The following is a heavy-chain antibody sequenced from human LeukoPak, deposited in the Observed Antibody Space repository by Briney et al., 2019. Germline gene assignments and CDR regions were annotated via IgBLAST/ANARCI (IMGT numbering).Heavy chain of an antibody. J-gene: IGHJ4*02. CDR1: GGSIESYY. V-gene: IGHV4-4*08. Sequence: MSSETLSLTCSVSGGSIESYYWSWIRQPPGKGLEFIGYIAASGTTKHNPSLESRVTLSMDTSKNQFSLKLRSVTAADTVVYFCARFPYFEGFDYWGQGAQVIVSS. CDR2: IAASGTT. D-gene: IGHD3-9*01. CDR3: ARFPYFEGFDY.